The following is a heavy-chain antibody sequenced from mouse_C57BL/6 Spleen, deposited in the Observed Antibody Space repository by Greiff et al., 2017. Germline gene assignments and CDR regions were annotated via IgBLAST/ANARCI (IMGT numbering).Heavy chain of an antibody. D-gene: IGHD1-1*01. V-gene: IGHV1-69*01. J-gene: IGHJ4*01. Sequence: QVQLQQPGAELVMPGASVQLSCKASGYTFTSYWMHWVKQRPGQGLEWIGEIDPSDSYTNYNQKFKGKSTLTVDKSSSTAYMQLSSLTSEDSAVXYCARRDGSSSDYYAFDDWGPGTSGTVSS. CDR1: GYTFTSYW. CDR3: ARRDGSSSDYYAFDD. CDR2: IDPSDSYT.